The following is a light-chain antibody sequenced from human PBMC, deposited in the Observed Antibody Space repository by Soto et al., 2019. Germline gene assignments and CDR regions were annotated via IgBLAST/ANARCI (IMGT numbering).Light chain of an antibody. CDR3: QQYAESPLT. Sequence: EIVLTQSPGTLSVSPGERATLSCRASQSVGRNYLAWYQQKPGQAPRLLIYGASSWATGIPDRFSGSASGTDFTLTISRLEPEDFAVYYCQQYAESPLTFGGGTKVETK. V-gene: IGKV3-20*01. CDR1: QSVGRNY. J-gene: IGKJ4*01. CDR2: GAS.